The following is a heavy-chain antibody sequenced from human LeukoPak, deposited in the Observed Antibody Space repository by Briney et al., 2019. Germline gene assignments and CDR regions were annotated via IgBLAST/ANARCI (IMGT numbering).Heavy chain of an antibody. Sequence: GGSLRLSCAASGFTFSSYGMHWVRQAPGKGLEWVAFIRYDASNKVYADSVKGRFTISRDNSKNTLYLQMNSLRAEDTAVYYCARDHYDFWSGSGIFDYWGQGTLVTVSS. CDR1: GFTFSSYG. J-gene: IGHJ4*02. V-gene: IGHV3-30*02. CDR3: ARDHYDFWSGSGIFDY. D-gene: IGHD3-3*01. CDR2: IRYDASNK.